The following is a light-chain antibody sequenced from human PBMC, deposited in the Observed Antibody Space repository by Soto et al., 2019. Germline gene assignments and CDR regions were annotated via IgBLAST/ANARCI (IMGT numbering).Light chain of an antibody. J-gene: IGLJ2*01. CDR3: CSYASSGTVV. Sequence: QSALTQPRSVSGSPGQSVTISCTGTNSDVGTYNYVSWYQQHPGKAPKLMIYEGSKRPSGVSNRFSGSKAGSTASLTISGLQAEDEADYHCCSYASSGTVVFGGGTKVTVL. CDR2: EGS. CDR1: NSDVGTYNY. V-gene: IGLV2-23*01.